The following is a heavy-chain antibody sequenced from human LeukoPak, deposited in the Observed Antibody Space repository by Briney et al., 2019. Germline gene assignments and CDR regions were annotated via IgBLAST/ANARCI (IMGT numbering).Heavy chain of an antibody. CDR1: GFIFSDFY. CDR3: AREARGSGRDFDY. Sequence: GGSLRLSCAASGFIFSDFYMSWIRQAPGMGLEWISYIGTRSNPIYYADSVKGRFTISRDDAKNSLYLQMNSLRDEDTAVYFCAREARGSGRDFDYWGQGILVTVSS. CDR2: IGTRSNPI. V-gene: IGHV3-11*01. J-gene: IGHJ4*02. D-gene: IGHD1-26*01.